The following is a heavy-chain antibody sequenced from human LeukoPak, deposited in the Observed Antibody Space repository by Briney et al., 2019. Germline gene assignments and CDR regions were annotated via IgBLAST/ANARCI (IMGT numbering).Heavy chain of an antibody. J-gene: IGHJ4*02. CDR2: INSDGSST. V-gene: IGHV3-74*01. D-gene: IGHD6-19*01. CDR3: ARDQFGSAGTGFDY. Sequence: GGSLRLSCAASRFTFSTYWMHWVRQAPGKGLVWVSRINSDGSSTDYADSVKGRFTISRDNAKNSLYLQMNSLRAEDTAVYYCARDQFGSAGTGFDYWGQGTLVTVSS. CDR1: RFTFSTYW.